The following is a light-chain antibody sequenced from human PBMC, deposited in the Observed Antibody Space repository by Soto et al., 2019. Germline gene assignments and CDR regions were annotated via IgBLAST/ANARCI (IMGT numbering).Light chain of an antibody. V-gene: IGLV2-11*01. CDR2: DVD. J-gene: IGLJ1*01. CDR3: CSYAVTNTFV. CDR1: SSDIGGYHY. Sequence: QSVLTRPRSVSVSPGQSVTISCTGTSSDIGGYHYVSWYQQCPGKAPQLIIFDVDKRPSGVPDRFSASKSGNTAYLTISGLQADDEADYFCCSYAVTNTFVFGTGTKVTVL.